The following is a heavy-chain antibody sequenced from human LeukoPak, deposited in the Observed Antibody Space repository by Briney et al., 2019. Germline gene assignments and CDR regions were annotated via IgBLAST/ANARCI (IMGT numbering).Heavy chain of an antibody. CDR1: GYTFTNYY. Sequence: ASVKVSCKASGYTFTNYYMHWVRQAPGQGLEWMGITNPSGGSTSYAQKFQGRVTMTRDTSTSTVYMELSSLRSEDTAVYYCARDRDDSSGYYYAVDFDYWGQGTLVTVSS. CDR3: ARDRDDSSGYYYAVDFDY. CDR2: TNPSGGST. J-gene: IGHJ4*02. D-gene: IGHD3-22*01. V-gene: IGHV1-46*01.